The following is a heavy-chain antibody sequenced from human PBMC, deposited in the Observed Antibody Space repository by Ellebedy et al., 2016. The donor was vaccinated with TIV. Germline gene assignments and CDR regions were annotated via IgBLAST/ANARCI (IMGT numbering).Heavy chain of an antibody. D-gene: IGHD4-17*01. CDR1: GGSVSSSIYY. Sequence: MPSETLSLTCTVSGGSVSSSIYYWGWIRQPPGKGLEWIGSIYYSGSSTYYNPSLKSRVTISVDTSKNQFSLKLSSVTAADTAVYYCASEAPVTTGPFDYWGQGTLVTVSS. CDR3: ASEAPVTTGPFDY. V-gene: IGHV4-39*07. CDR2: IYYSGSST. J-gene: IGHJ4*02.